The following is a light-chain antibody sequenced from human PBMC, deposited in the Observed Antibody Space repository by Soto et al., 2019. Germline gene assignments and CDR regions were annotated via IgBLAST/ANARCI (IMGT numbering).Light chain of an antibody. V-gene: IGKV3-20*01. CDR2: GTS. Sequence: EIVLTQSPGTLSVSPGERATLSCRASQTISSNNLAWYQQKPGQAPSLLIYGTSSRATGIPDRFSDSGSGTDFTLTMCGLEPEDSAIYYFLQYISWTFGQGTKVEI. CDR1: QTISSNN. CDR3: LQYISWT. J-gene: IGKJ1*01.